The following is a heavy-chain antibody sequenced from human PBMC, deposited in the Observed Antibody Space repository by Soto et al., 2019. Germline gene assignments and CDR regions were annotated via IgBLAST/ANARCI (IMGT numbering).Heavy chain of an antibody. J-gene: IGHJ4*02. CDR2: IYDSGST. V-gene: IGHV4-59*01. CDR3: AAPPRY. CDR1: GGSISSYY. D-gene: IGHD6-6*01. Sequence: SEILSLTCTVSGGSISSYYWSWIRQPPGKGLEWIGYIYDSGSTNYNPSLKSRVTISVDTSKNQFSLKLTSVTAADTDVYYCAAPPRYWGQGTLVTVSS.